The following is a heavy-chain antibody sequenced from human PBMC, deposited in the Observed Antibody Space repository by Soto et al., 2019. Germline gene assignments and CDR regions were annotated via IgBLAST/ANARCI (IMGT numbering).Heavy chain of an antibody. CDR2: IYGGGNGP. D-gene: IGHD2-2*03. J-gene: IGHJ4*02. Sequence: EVQVLESGGGLVQPGGSLRLSCAATGFTFSDGAMSWVRQAPGKGLEWVSRIYGGGNGPHYADSVKGRVTISRDNSKNTLYLQMNSLRAEDTAVYYCAKMEGMDPWAYSFDYWGQGTLVTVSS. V-gene: IGHV3-23*01. CDR1: GFTFSDGA. CDR3: AKMEGMDPWAYSFDY.